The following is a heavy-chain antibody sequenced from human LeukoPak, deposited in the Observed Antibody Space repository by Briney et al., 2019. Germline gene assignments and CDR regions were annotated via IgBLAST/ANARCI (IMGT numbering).Heavy chain of an antibody. CDR2: IIPIFGTA. CDR3: ASNIVATIDRWYFDL. CDR1: GGTFSGYA. J-gene: IGHJ2*01. D-gene: IGHD5-12*01. V-gene: IGHV1-69*05. Sequence: ASVKVSCKASGGTFSGYAISWVRQAPGQGLEWMGGIIPIFGTANYARKFQGRVTITTDESTSTAYMELSSLRSEDTAVYYCASNIVATIDRWYFDLWGRGTLVTVSS.